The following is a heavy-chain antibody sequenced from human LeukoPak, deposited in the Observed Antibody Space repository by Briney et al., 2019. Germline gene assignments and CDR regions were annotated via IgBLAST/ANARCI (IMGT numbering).Heavy chain of an antibody. CDR3: AKVQDYYGSGSYYSPDAFDI. D-gene: IGHD3-10*01. V-gene: IGHV3-23*01. CDR1: GFTFSSYG. CDR2: ISGSGGST. J-gene: IGHJ3*02. Sequence: GGSLRLSCAAPGFTFSSYGMSWVRQAPGKGLEWVSAISGSGGSTYYADSVRGRFTISRDNSKNTLYLQMNSLRAEDTAVYYCAKVQDYYGSGSYYSPDAFDIWGQGTMVTVSS.